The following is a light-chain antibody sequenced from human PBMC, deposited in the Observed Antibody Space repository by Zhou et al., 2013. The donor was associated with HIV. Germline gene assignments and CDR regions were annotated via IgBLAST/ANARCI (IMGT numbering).Light chain of an antibody. CDR2: GAS. CDR1: QSVNNNY. J-gene: IGKJ2*01. Sequence: EIVMTQSPVTLSVSPGERATLSCRASQSVNNNYLAWYQQKLGQAPRLLIYGASSRATGIPDRFSGSGSDTDFTLTISSLEPEDFAVYYCQQYGSRTAFGQGTKVEI. CDR3: QQYGSRTA. V-gene: IGKV3-20*01.